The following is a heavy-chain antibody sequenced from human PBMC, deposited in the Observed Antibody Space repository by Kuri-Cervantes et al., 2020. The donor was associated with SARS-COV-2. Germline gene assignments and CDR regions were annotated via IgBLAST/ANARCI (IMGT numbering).Heavy chain of an antibody. J-gene: IGHJ4*02. Sequence: SETLSLTCTVSGGSISSSGYYWGRIRQPPGKGLEWIGSIYYSGSTYYNPSLKSRVTISVDTSKNQFSLKLSSVTAADTTVYYCAIINWNRFDYWGQGTLVTVSS. CDR3: AIINWNRFDY. CDR1: GGSISSSGYY. V-gene: IGHV4-39*01. CDR2: IYYSGST. D-gene: IGHD1-1*01.